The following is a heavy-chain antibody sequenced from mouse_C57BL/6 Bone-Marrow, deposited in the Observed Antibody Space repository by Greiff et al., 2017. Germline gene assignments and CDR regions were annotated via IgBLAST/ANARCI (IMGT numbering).Heavy chain of an antibody. CDR3: ARYLGRNWYFDV. J-gene: IGHJ1*03. Sequence: VQLQESGPELVKPGASVKISCKASGYAFSSSWMNWVKQRPGKGLEWIGRIYPGDGDTNYNGKFKGKATLTADKSSSTAYMQLSSLTSEDSAVYFCARYLGRNWYFDVWGTGTTVTVSS. D-gene: IGHD4-1*01. CDR2: IYPGDGDT. V-gene: IGHV1-82*01. CDR1: GYAFSSSW.